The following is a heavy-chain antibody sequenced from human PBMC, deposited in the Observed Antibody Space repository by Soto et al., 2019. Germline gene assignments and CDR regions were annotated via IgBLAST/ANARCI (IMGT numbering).Heavy chain of an antibody. CDR3: ARQRDGMDV. V-gene: IGHV5-10-1*01. CDR2: IDPSDSYA. CDR1: GYSFTTYW. Sequence: GESLKISCNGSGYSFTTYWISWVRQMPGKGLEWMGRIDPSDSYANYSPSFQGHVTISADKSISTAYLQWSSLKASDTAMYYCARQRDGMDVWGQGTKVTVYS. J-gene: IGHJ6*02.